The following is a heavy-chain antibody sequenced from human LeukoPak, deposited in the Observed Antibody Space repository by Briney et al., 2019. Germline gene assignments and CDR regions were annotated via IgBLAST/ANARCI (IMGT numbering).Heavy chain of an antibody. J-gene: IGHJ5*02. CDR2: IYYSGSP. CDR3: ARFRYCSSTSCPGNWFDP. V-gene: IGHV4-39*07. CDR1: GDSISISSYY. D-gene: IGHD2-2*01. Sequence: PSETLSLTCTVSGDSISISSYYWAWIRQPPGKGLEWIGTIYYSGSPYYNPSLNSRVTISIDTSKNQFSLKLSSVTAADTAVYYCARFRYCSSTSCPGNWFDPWGQGTLVTVSS.